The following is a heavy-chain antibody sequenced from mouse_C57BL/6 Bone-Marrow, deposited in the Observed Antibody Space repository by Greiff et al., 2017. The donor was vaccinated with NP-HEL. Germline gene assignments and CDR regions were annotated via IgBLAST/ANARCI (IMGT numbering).Heavy chain of an antibody. CDR1: GYAFSSSW. CDR3: ARGGYGAY. D-gene: IGHD3-1*01. V-gene: IGHV1-82*01. Sequence: QVQLQQSGPELVKPGASVTISCKASGYAFSSSWMNWVKQRPGKGLEWIGRIYPGDGDTNYNGKFKGKATLTADKSSSTAYMQLSSLTSEDSAVYFCARGGYGAYWGQGTLVTVSA. CDR2: IYPGDGDT. J-gene: IGHJ3*01.